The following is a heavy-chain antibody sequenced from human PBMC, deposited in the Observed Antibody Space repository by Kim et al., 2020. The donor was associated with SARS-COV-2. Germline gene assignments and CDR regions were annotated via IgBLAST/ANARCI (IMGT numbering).Heavy chain of an antibody. D-gene: IGHD3-9*01. V-gene: IGHV4-39*01. CDR2: IYYSGST. CDR3: AIQGRYFVRLGAFAI. Sequence: SETLSLTCTVSGGSISSSSYYWGWIRQPPGKGLEWIGSIYYSGSTYYNPSLKSRVTISVDTSKNQFSLKLSSVTAADTAVYYCAIQGRYFVRLGAFAIWGQEKMATVSS. CDR1: GGSISSSSYY. J-gene: IGHJ3*02.